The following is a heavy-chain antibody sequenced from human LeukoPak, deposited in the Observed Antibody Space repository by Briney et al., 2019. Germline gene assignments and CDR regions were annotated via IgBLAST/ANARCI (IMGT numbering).Heavy chain of an antibody. CDR1: GFTFSSYA. V-gene: IGHV3-30*04. D-gene: IGHD1-26*01. CDR2: ISYDGSNK. CDR3: ARGASTVEDAFDI. Sequence: GGSLRLSCVASGFTFSSYAMHWVRQAPGKGLEWVAVISYDGSNKYYADSVKGRFTISRDNSKNTLYLQMNSLRAEDTAVYYCARGASTVEDAFDIWGQGTMVTVSS. J-gene: IGHJ3*02.